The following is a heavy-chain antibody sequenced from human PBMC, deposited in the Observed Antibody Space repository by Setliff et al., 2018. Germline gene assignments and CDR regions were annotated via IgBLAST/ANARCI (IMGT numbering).Heavy chain of an antibody. V-gene: IGHV3-20*04. J-gene: IGHJ5*02. CDR3: ARDLEVAVASGHCFDP. CDR1: GFSVSNTY. Sequence: PGGSLRLSCAASGFSVSNTYLSWVRQAPGRGLEWVSDISWNGGRTNYADSVKGRFTISRDNAKNFLYLQMNSLRGDDTAFYYCARDLEVAVASGHCFDPWGQGTLVTVSS. D-gene: IGHD6-19*01. CDR2: ISWNGGRT.